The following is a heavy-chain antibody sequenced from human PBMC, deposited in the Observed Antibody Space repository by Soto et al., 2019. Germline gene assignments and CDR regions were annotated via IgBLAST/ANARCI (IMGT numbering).Heavy chain of an antibody. CDR1: GYTFTSYA. J-gene: IGHJ5*02. Sequence: GASVKVSCKASGYTFTSYAMHWVRQAPGQRLEWMGWINAGNGNTKYSQKFQGRVTITRDTSASTAYMELSSLRSEDTAVYYCARSIPTTTVINSNWFDPWGQGTLVTVSS. CDR2: INAGNGNT. D-gene: IGHD4-4*01. V-gene: IGHV1-3*01. CDR3: ARSIPTTTVINSNWFDP.